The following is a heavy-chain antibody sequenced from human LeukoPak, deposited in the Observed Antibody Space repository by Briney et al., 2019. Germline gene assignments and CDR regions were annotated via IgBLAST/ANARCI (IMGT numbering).Heavy chain of an antibody. Sequence: PGGSLRLSCVRSGFTFTSAPMNWVRQAPGKGLEWVSTSGTDGDTYYADSVKGRFTISRDNSKNTVHLQMTSLRVEDSAVYYCATKTPGNYPYDYWGQGTLVIVSP. V-gene: IGHV3-23*01. CDR1: GFTFTSAP. J-gene: IGHJ4*02. CDR3: ATKTPGNYPYDY. D-gene: IGHD3-22*01. CDR2: SGTDGDT.